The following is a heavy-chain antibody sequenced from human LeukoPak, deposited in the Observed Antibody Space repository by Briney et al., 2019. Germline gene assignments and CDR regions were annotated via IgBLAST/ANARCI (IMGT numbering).Heavy chain of an antibody. CDR1: GFTFSSYS. D-gene: IGHD3-22*01. V-gene: IGHV3-23*01. Sequence: PGGSLRLSCAASGFTFSSYSMNWVRQAPGKGLEWVSSISGRGVSTYYADSVKGRFTISRDNSKKTVFLQMNSLRADDTAVYYCAKDPEVDYYDSSGYLPWGQGTLVTVSS. CDR3: AKDPEVDYYDSSGYLP. CDR2: ISGRGVST. J-gene: IGHJ5*02.